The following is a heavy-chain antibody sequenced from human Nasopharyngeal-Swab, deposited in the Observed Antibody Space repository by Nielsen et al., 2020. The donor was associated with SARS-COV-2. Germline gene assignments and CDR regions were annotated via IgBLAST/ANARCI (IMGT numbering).Heavy chain of an antibody. V-gene: IGHV1-69*13. Sequence: SVKVSCKASGCTYRIYAISWVRQAPGHGPEWMGGIIPIFGTSNYAQKFQGRVTITADEFTSTAYMELSSLRSVDTAVYYCARMHCGGDCYSRGEDAFDLWGQGTLVTVSS. D-gene: IGHD2-21*02. CDR3: ARMHCGGDCYSRGEDAFDL. CDR1: GCTYRIYA. CDR2: IIPIFGTS. J-gene: IGHJ3*01.